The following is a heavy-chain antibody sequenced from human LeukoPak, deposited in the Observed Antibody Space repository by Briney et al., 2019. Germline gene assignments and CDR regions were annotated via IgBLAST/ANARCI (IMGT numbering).Heavy chain of an antibody. D-gene: IGHD4-17*01. CDR2: INSDGSST. CDR1: GFTFSNYW. J-gene: IGHJ4*02. CDR3: AKGGATVIDY. Sequence: GGSLRLSCAASGFTFSNYWMHWVPQAPGKGLVWVSRINSDGSSTTSADSVKGRFTISRDNAKNTLYLQMNSLRAEDTAVYYCAKGGATVIDYWGQGTLVTVS. V-gene: IGHV3-74*01.